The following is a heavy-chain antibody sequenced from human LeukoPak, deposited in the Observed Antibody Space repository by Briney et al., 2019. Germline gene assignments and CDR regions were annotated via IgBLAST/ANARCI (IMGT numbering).Heavy chain of an antibody. CDR2: ISVYNGNT. CDR3: ARDPGCSSTSCKGPQ. CDR1: GYTFTSFG. J-gene: IGHJ4*02. V-gene: IGHV1-18*01. Sequence: GASVKVSCKASGYTFTSFGISWVRQAPGQGLEWMGWISVYNGNTNYAQKLQGRVTMTTDTSTSTAYMELRSLRSDDTAVYYCARDPGCSSTSCKGPQWGQGTLVTVSS. D-gene: IGHD2-2*01.